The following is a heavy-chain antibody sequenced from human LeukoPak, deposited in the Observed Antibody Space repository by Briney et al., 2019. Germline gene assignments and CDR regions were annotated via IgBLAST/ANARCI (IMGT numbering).Heavy chain of an antibody. V-gene: IGHV1-69*05. J-gene: IGHJ5*02. D-gene: IGHD2-2*01. Sequence: GASVKVSCKASGGTFSSYAISWVRQAPGQGLEWMGGIIPIFGTANYAQKFQGRVTITTDESTSTAYMELSSLRSEDTAVYYCAREHRGDILVVPAAFRGPGWFDPWGQGTLVTVSS. CDR3: AREHRGDILVVPAAFRGPGWFDP. CDR1: GGTFSSYA. CDR2: IIPIFGTA.